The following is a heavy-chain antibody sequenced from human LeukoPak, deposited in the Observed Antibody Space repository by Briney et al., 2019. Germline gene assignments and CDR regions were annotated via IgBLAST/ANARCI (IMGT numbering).Heavy chain of an antibody. CDR1: GGSISSYY. CDR3: ARAKPSGWFDY. V-gene: IGHV4-59*01. Sequence: SETLSLTCTVSGGSISSYYWSWIRQPPGKGLEWIGYIYYSGSTNYNPYLKSRVTISVDTSKNQFSLKLSSVTAADTAVYYCARAKPSGWFDYWGQGTLVTVSS. D-gene: IGHD6-19*01. J-gene: IGHJ4*02. CDR2: IYYSGST.